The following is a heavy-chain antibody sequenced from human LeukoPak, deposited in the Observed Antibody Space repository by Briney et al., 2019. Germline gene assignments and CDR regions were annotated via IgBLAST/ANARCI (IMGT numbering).Heavy chain of an antibody. CDR2: ISYDGSHK. J-gene: IGHJ1*01. CDR3: AKGEYTRRYEYFHR. D-gene: IGHD2/OR15-2a*01. V-gene: IGHV3-30*18. Sequence: PARSLRLSCADSGFTSSSYSMHWVRQAPGKGLEWVAVISYDGSHKYYADSVKGRFTISRDNSKNTLYLQMNSLRAEDTAVYYCAKGEYTRRYEYFHRCFHGILVTVSS. CDR1: GFTSSSYS.